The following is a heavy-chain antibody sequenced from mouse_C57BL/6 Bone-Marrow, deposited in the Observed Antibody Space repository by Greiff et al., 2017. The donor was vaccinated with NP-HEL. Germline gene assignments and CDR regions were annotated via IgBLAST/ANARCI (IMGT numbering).Heavy chain of an antibody. CDR1: GYTFTSYG. Sequence: VQLQQSGAELARPGASVKLSCKASGYTFTSYGISWVKQRTGQGLEWIGEIYPRSGNTYYNEKFKGKATLTADKSSSNAYMELRSLTSEDSAVYFCATGRLRGAWVAYWGQGTLVTVSA. J-gene: IGHJ3*01. CDR2: IYPRSGNT. CDR3: ATGRLRGAWVAY. V-gene: IGHV1-81*01. D-gene: IGHD2-4*01.